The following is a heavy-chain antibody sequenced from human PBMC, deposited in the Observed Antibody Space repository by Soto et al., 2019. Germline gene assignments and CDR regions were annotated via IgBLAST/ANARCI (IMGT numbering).Heavy chain of an antibody. Sequence: QVQLQESGPGLVKPSETLSLTCTVSGGSISSYYWSWIRQPPGKGLEWIGYIYYSGSTNYNPSLKSRVTISVDTSKNQFSLKLSSVTAADTAVYYCARVPRYCSGGSGYEHAADYWGQGTLVTVSS. J-gene: IGHJ4*02. V-gene: IGHV4-59*01. CDR1: GGSISSYY. D-gene: IGHD2-15*01. CDR2: IYYSGST. CDR3: ARVPRYCSGGSGYEHAADY.